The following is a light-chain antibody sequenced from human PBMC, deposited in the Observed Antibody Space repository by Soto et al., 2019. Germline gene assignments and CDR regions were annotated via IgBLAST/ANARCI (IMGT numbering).Light chain of an antibody. V-gene: IGKV3-20*01. CDR3: QDYGSSSPFT. CDR2: GAS. J-gene: IGKJ4*01. CDR1: QSVSSSY. Sequence: EIVLTQSPGTLSLSQGERATLSCRASQSVSSSYLDWYQQKPGQAPRLLIYGASSRATGIPDRFSGSGSGTDFYLTISRLEPEDFAVYYCQDYGSSSPFTFGGGTKVEIK.